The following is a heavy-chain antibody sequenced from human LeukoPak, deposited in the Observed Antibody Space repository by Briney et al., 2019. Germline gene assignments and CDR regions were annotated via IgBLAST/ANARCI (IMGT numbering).Heavy chain of an antibody. J-gene: IGHJ4*02. D-gene: IGHD6-13*01. V-gene: IGHV3-30*04. CDR3: ARRWSFDH. Sequence: PGGSLRLSCAASGFTFNIYAMHWVRQAPGKGLEWVAVISYDESDKYYANSVKGRFTISRDNSKNTLYLQMNSLRVEDTAVYYCARRWSFDHWGQGTLVTVSS. CDR1: GFTFNIYA. CDR2: ISYDESDK.